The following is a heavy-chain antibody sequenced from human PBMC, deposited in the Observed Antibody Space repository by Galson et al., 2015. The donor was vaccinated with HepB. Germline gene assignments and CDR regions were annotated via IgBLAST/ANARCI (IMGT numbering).Heavy chain of an antibody. Sequence: TLSLTCTVSGGSISSYYWSWIRQPPGKGLEWIGYIYYSGSTNYNPSLKSRVTISVDTSKNQFSLKLSSVTAADTAVYYCAREVSGQWLVQGRYFDYWGQGTLVTVSS. D-gene: IGHD6-19*01. CDR1: GGSISSYY. J-gene: IGHJ4*02. CDR2: IYYSGST. CDR3: AREVSGQWLVQGRYFDY. V-gene: IGHV4-59*01.